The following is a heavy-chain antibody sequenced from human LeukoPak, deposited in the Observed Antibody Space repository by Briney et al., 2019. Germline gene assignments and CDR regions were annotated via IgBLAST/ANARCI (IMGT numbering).Heavy chain of an antibody. D-gene: IGHD5-18*01. CDR2: ISAYNGNT. V-gene: IGHV1-18*01. Sequence: ASVKVSCKASGYTFTNFGISWVRQAPGQGLEWMGWISAYNGNTNYAQKLQGRVTMTTDTSTSTAYMELRSLRSDDTAVYYCARVAPDRIQLWSNDDYWGQGTLVTVSS. CDR3: ARVAPDRIQLWSNDDY. J-gene: IGHJ4*02. CDR1: GYTFTNFG.